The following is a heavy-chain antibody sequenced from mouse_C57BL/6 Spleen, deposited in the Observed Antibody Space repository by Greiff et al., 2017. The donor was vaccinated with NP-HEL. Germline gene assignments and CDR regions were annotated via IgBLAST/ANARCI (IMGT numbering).Heavy chain of an antibody. V-gene: IGHV1-61*01. J-gene: IGHJ1*03. CDR1: GYTFTSYW. CDR2: IYPSDSET. D-gene: IGHD1-1*01. CDR3: ARDMVTTVVNFDV. Sequence: QVQLQQPGAELVRPGSSVKLSCKASGYTFTSYWMDWVKQRPGQGLEWIGNIYPSDSETPYNQKFKDKATLTVDKSSSTAYMQLSSLTSEDSAVYYCARDMVTTVVNFDVWGTGTTVTVSS.